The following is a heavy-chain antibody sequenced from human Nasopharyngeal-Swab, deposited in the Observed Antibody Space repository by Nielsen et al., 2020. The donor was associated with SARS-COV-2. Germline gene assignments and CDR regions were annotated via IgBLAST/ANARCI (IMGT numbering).Heavy chain of an antibody. CDR2: IHPGDSDT. CDR1: GYSFTSYW. J-gene: IGHJ6*02. D-gene: IGHD6-6*01. V-gene: IGHV5-51*01. CDR3: ARHWAASSSGHYYGMDV. Sequence: GESLKISCKGSGYSFTSYWIGWVRQMPGKGLEWMGIIHPGDSDTRYSPSFQGQVTISADKSISTTYLQWYSLKASDTAMYYCARHWAASSSGHYYGMDVWGQGTTVTVSS.